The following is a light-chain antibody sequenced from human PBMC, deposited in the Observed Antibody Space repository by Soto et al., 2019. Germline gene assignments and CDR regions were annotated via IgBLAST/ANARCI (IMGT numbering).Light chain of an antibody. Sequence: QSVLTQPPSVSGAPGQRVTISCAGSSSNIGAGYDVHWYQQLPGTAPKLLIYADTYLPSGVPDRFSGSKSGTSASLAITGLLPEDEADYYCQSYDITRSGSRVFGGGTKLTVL. CDR3: QSYDITRSGSRV. V-gene: IGLV1-40*01. CDR1: SSNIGAGYD. CDR2: ADT. J-gene: IGLJ3*02.